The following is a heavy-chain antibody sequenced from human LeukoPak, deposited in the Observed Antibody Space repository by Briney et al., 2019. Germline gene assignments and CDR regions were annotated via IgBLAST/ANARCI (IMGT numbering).Heavy chain of an antibody. CDR2: VTGSGDST. Sequence: GGSLRLSCAASGFIFSSYAMSWVRQTPGKGLEWVSSVTGSGDSTHYADSVKGRFTISRDSSKNTLNLQLNDLRAEDTAVYYCAKDLGRDYRPAGSATQVYWGQGTLVAVSS. D-gene: IGHD4-17*01. CDR3: AKDLGRDYRPAGSATQVY. J-gene: IGHJ4*02. CDR1: GFIFSSYA. V-gene: IGHV3-23*01.